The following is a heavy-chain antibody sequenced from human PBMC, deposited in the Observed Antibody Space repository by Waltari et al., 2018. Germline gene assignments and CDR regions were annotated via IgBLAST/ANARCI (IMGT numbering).Heavy chain of an antibody. CDR2: IYYSGST. V-gene: IGHV4-59*01. Sequence: QVQLQESGPGLVKPSETLSLTCTVSGGSISSYYWSWLRQPPGKGLEWIGYIYYSGSTNYNPSLKSRVTISVDTSKNQFSLKLSSVTAADTAVYYCARKVSSSWYWWFDPWGQGTLVTVSS. D-gene: IGHD6-13*01. CDR1: GGSISSYY. CDR3: ARKVSSSWYWWFDP. J-gene: IGHJ5*02.